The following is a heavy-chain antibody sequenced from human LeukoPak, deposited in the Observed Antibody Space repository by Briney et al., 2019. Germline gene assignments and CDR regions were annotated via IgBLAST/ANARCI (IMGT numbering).Heavy chain of an antibody. CDR1: GGSISSDY. CDR3: ARVSVVYGMDV. J-gene: IGHJ6*02. Sequence: SETLSLTCSVSGGSISSDYWAWIRQPPGKGLDWIGYMFYTGSTNYNPSLKSRVTISLATSKNQFSLKLSSVTAADTAVYYCARVSVVYGMDVWGRGTTVTASS. V-gene: IGHV4-59*01. CDR2: MFYTGST.